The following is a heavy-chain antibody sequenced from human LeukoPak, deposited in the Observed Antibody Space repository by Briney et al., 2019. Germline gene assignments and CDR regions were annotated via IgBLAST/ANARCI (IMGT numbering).Heavy chain of an antibody. D-gene: IGHD2-8*01. Sequence: GGSPRLSCTASGFKFDDYGMTWVRQAPGKGLEWVSAISGSGGVTYYADSVKGRFTISRDNSNNTLYLQMNSLRAEDTAVYYCAKDPDCTSGVCYTFFDYWGQGTLVTVPS. CDR1: GFKFDDYG. CDR2: ISGSGGVT. V-gene: IGHV3-23*01. CDR3: AKDPDCTSGVCYTFFDY. J-gene: IGHJ4*02.